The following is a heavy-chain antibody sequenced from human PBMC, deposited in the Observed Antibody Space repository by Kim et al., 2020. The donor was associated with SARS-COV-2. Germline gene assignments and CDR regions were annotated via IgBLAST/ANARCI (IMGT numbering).Heavy chain of an antibody. CDR1: GGSFSGYY. D-gene: IGHD6-13*01. CDR2: INHSGST. Sequence: SETLSLTCAVYGGSFSGYYWSWIRQPPGKGLEWIGEINHSGSTNYNPSLKSRVTISVDTSKNQFSLKLSSVTAADTAVYYCARTREQQLVHWRAYYYGMDVWGQGTTVTVSS. CDR3: ARTREQQLVHWRAYYYGMDV. V-gene: IGHV4-34*01. J-gene: IGHJ6*02.